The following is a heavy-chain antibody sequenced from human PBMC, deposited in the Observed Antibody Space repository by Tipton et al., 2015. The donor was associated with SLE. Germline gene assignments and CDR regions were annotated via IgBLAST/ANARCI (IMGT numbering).Heavy chain of an antibody. V-gene: IGHV3-21*01. CDR1: GFTFSSYS. Sequence: GSLRLSCAASGFTFSSYSMNWVRQAPGKGLEWVSSISSSSSYIYYADSVKGRFTISRDNAKNSLYLQMNSLRAEDTAVYYCARGDIGAAEYFQHWGQGTLVTVSS. J-gene: IGHJ1*01. CDR3: ARGDIGAAEYFQH. CDR2: ISSSSSYI. D-gene: IGHD3-9*01.